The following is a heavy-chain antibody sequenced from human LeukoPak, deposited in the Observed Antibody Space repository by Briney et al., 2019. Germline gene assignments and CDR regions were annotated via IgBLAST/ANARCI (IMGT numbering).Heavy chain of an antibody. D-gene: IGHD3-3*01. CDR2: IRYDGSNK. CDR3: AKPYYGFWSGYPYYFDY. V-gene: IGHV3-30*02. CDR1: GFTFSSYG. J-gene: IGHJ4*02. Sequence: GGSLRLSCAASGFTFSSYGMHWVRQAPGKGLGWVAFIRYDGSNKYYADSVKGRFTISRDNSKNTLYLQMNSLRAEDTAVYYCAKPYYGFWSGYPYYFDYWGQGTLVTVSS.